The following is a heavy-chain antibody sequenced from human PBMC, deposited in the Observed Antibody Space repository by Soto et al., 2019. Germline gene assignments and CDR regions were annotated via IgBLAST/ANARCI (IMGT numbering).Heavy chain of an antibody. Sequence: GGSLRLSCEASGFTFRNYKMNWVRQAPGKGLEWVGRIKNKIDGGTTDYAAPVKGRFTISRDDSKSTLYLQMSSLKTEDTAVYYCATVGSIATSGAPFDHWGQGTLVTVS. CDR3: ATVGSIATSGAPFDH. J-gene: IGHJ4*02. CDR1: GFTFRNYK. V-gene: IGHV3-15*07. CDR2: IKNKIDGGTT. D-gene: IGHD6-13*01.